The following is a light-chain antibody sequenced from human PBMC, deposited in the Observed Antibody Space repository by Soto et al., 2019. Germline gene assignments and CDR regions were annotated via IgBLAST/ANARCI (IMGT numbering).Light chain of an antibody. J-gene: IGLJ1*01. CDR2: DVS. Sequence: QSALTQPRSLSGSPGQSVTISCTGTISDVGVYNYVSWYQQYPGKAPKIMIYDVSKRPSGVPDRFSGSKSDNTASLTISGLQAEDEADYYCCSYAGSYTFVFGIGTKVTVL. CDR3: CSYAGSYTFV. V-gene: IGLV2-11*01. CDR1: ISDVGVYNY.